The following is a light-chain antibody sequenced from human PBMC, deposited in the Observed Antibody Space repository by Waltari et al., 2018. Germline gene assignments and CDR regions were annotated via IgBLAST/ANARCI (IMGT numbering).Light chain of an antibody. J-gene: IGLJ2*01. CDR1: ILRTYY. Sequence: SSDLTQDPDVSVALGQTVRITCPGDILRTYYGNWCRQKPGQAHELVIYGKNNRPSGIPDRFSASSSENTASLIITGAQAEDEADYYCSSRELSGHVVFGGGTRLTVL. CDR2: GKN. V-gene: IGLV3-19*01. CDR3: SSRELSGHVV.